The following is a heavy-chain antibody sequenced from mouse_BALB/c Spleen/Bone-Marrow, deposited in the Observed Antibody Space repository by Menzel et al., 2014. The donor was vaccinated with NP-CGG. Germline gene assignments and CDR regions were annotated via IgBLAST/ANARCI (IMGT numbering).Heavy chain of an antibody. J-gene: IGHJ4*01. Sequence: VQLQQSGAELMKPGASVKISCKATGYTFSSYWIEWVKQRPGHGLEWIGVILPRSGVTNYNEKFKDKATFTADTSSNTAYMQFSSLTSEDSAVYYCARNFDGYYYAMDYWGQGTSGTVSS. CDR1: GYTFSSYW. CDR2: ILPRSGVT. CDR3: ARNFDGYYYAMDY. D-gene: IGHD2-3*01. V-gene: IGHV1-9*01.